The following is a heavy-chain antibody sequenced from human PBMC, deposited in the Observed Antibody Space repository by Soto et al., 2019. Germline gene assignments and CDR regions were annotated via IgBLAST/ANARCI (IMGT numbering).Heavy chain of an antibody. CDR1: GGSVSSGSYY. CDR2: IYYSGST. V-gene: IGHV4-61*01. J-gene: IGHJ6*02. CDR3: ARDAKYCSGGSCYRGWVGYYYGMDV. Sequence: SETLSLTCTVSGGSVSSGSYYWSWIRQPPGKGLEWIGYIYYSGSTNYNPSLKSRVTISVDTSKNQFSLKLSSVTAADTAVYYCARDAKYCSGGSCYRGWVGYYYGMDVWGQGTTVTVSS. D-gene: IGHD2-15*01.